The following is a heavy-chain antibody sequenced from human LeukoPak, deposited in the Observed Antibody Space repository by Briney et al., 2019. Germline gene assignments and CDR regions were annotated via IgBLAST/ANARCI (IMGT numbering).Heavy chain of an antibody. CDR3: ARDLTPGAPDYFDS. CDR1: GFTFGNYA. J-gene: IGHJ4*02. CDR2: IAHDETNR. V-gene: IGHV3-30*04. Sequence: PGLSLTLSCAPSGFTFGNYAMHWVRQAPGKGLEWVAVIAHDETNRFYADSVRGRFTISRDNSMNTLYLRMDSLRPEDTAVYFCARDLTPGAPDYFDSWGQGTLVTVSS. D-gene: IGHD2-2*01.